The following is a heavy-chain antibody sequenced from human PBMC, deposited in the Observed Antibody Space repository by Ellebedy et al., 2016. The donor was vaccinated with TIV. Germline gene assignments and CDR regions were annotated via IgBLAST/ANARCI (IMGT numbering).Heavy chain of an antibody. Sequence: MPSETLSLTCNVSGASITTYYWNWIRQSPGKGLEWIGYMSYSGSTTYNPSLKSRVTISVDTSKNQFSLRLSSVTAADTADYFCASRASGRRDLGRVVYFDYWGQGTLVTVSS. CDR3: ASRASGRRDLGRVVYFDY. D-gene: IGHD1-26*01. J-gene: IGHJ4*02. V-gene: IGHV4-59*08. CDR1: GASITTYY. CDR2: MSYSGST.